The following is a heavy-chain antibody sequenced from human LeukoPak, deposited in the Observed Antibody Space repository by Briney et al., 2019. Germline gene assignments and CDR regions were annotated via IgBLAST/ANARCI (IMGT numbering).Heavy chain of an antibody. Sequence: PGGFLRLSCAASGFTFSNYWMSWVRRAPGKGLEWLANIKQDGSEKYYVGSVKGRFTISRDNAKNSVYLQMNSLRADDTAVYYCVRDYCSGVTCYEGYWGQGTLVTVSS. V-gene: IGHV3-7*05. CDR1: GFTFSNYW. CDR3: VRDYCSGVTCYEGY. J-gene: IGHJ4*02. D-gene: IGHD2-15*01. CDR2: IKQDGSEK.